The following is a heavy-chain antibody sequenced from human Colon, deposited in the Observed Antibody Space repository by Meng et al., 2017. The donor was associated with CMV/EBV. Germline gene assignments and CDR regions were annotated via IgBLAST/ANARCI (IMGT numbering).Heavy chain of an antibody. J-gene: IGHJ5*02. CDR2: IYYSGST. CDR3: ARDRHYYDSSGYSFDP. V-gene: IGHV4-39*07. D-gene: IGHD3-22*01. Sequence: SETLSLTCTVSGGSISSSSYYWGWIRQPPGKGLEWIGRIYYSGSTYYNASLKSRVTISVDTSKNQFSLKLSFVTAADTAVYYCARDRHYYDSSGYSFDPWGQGILVTVSS. CDR1: GGSISSSSYY.